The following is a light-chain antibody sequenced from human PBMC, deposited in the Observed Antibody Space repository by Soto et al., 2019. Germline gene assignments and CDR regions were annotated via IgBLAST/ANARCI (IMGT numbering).Light chain of an antibody. Sequence: EIVLTQSPGTLSLSPGERATLSCRASQSVNNNFLAWYQQKPGQAPRLLIYGASSRATGIPDKFSGSGSGTDFTLTISSLEPADFAVYYCQQYGRTPRTFGQGTKVEIK. CDR3: QQYGRTPRT. V-gene: IGKV3-20*01. CDR1: QSVNNNF. CDR2: GAS. J-gene: IGKJ1*01.